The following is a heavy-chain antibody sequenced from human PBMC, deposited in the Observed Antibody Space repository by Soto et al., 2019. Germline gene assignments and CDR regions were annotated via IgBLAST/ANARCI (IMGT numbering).Heavy chain of an antibody. Sequence: EVQLVQSGAEVKKPGESLKISCKGSGYSFTSYWIGWVRQMPGKGLEWMGIIYPGDSDTRYSPSFQGQVTISADKSISTAYLQWSSLKASDTAMYYCARYCSAGSCYYGSYWYFDLWGRGTLVTVSS. CDR1: GYSFTSYW. J-gene: IGHJ2*01. CDR3: ARYCSAGSCYYGSYWYFDL. D-gene: IGHD2-15*01. V-gene: IGHV5-51*03. CDR2: IYPGDSDT.